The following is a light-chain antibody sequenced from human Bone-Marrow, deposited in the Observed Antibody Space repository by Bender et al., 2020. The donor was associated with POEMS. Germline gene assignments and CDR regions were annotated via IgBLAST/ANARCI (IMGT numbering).Light chain of an antibody. CDR3: VAWEASLNGWV. J-gene: IGLJ3*02. V-gene: IGLV1-44*01. CDR2: TNN. Sequence: QSVLTQPPSVSGTPGQRVTISCSGSGSNIGGYPVNWYQQLPGTAPRLLIYTNNERPSGVPDRFSGSKSGTSASLAITGLQSEDEAIYFCVAWEASLNGWVFGGGTKLTVL. CDR1: GSNIGGYP.